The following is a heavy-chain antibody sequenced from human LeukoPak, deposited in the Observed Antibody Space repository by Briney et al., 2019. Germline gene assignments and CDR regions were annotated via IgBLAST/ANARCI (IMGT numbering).Heavy chain of an antibody. CDR2: VYNSGNT. V-gene: IGHV4-59*08. CDR3: ARRNVLTEGEAFDI. D-gene: IGHD3-16*01. CDR1: GGSLSSYY. Sequence: SETLSLTCAVSGGSLSSYYWTWIRQPPGTGLEWIGYVYNSGNTNYNPSLGSRATISVDASKNQFSLKLNSVTAADTAVYYCARRNVLTEGEAFDIWGQGTLVTVSS. J-gene: IGHJ3*02.